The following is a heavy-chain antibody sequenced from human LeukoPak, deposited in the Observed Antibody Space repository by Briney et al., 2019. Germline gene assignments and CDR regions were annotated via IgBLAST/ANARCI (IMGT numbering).Heavy chain of an antibody. CDR2: ISSSGSTI. Sequence: SYISSSGSTISYADSVKGRFTISRDNAKNSLYLQMNSLRAEDTAVYYCARTLTHRYGMDVWGQGTTVTVSS. D-gene: IGHD1-14*01. CDR3: ARTLTHRYGMDV. V-gene: IGHV3-11*01. J-gene: IGHJ6*02.